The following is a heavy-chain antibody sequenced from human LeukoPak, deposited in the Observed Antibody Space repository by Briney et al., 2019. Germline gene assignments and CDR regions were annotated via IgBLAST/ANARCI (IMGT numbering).Heavy chain of an antibody. CDR2: INHSGST. CDR1: GFTFSSYA. Sequence: PGGSLRLSCAASGFTFSSYAMSWVRQAPGKGLEWIGEINHSGSTNYNPSLKSRVTISVDTSKNQFSLKLSSVTAADTAVYYCARRVALLWFGELYFDYWGQGTLVTVSS. V-gene: IGHV4-34*01. D-gene: IGHD3-10*01. CDR3: ARRVALLWFGELYFDY. J-gene: IGHJ4*02.